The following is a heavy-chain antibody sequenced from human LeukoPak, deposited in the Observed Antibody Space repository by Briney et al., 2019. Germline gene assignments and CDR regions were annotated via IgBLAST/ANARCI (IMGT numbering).Heavy chain of an antibody. CDR2: IYYSGST. CDR1: GGSISSYY. J-gene: IGHJ3*02. CDR3: ARGQTYDYVWGTRGVAFNI. V-gene: IGHV4-59*01. D-gene: IGHD3-16*01. Sequence: SETLSLTCTVSGGSISSYYWSWIRQPPGKGLEWIGYIYYSGSTNYNPSLKSRVTISVDTSKNQFSLKLSSVTAADTAVYYCARGQTYDYVWGTRGVAFNIWGQGTMVTVSS.